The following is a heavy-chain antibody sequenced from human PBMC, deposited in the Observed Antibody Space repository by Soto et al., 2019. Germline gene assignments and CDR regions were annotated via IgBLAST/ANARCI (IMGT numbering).Heavy chain of an antibody. CDR2: IYYSGST. Sequence: SETLYLTCTVSGGSISSGGYYWSWIRQHPGKGLEWIGYIYYSGSTYYNPSLKSRVTISVDTSKNQFSLKLSSVTAADTAVYYCARGNDCSSTTPYYFDYWGQGTLVTVSS. J-gene: IGHJ4*02. D-gene: IGHD2-2*01. CDR3: ARGNDCSSTTPYYFDY. V-gene: IGHV4-31*03. CDR1: GGSISSGGYY.